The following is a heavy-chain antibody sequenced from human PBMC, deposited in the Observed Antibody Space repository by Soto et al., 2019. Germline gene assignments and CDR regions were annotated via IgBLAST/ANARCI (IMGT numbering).Heavy chain of an antibody. CDR3: AIDRGYSSGWYYIDY. CDR2: ISAYNGNT. D-gene: IGHD6-19*01. Sequence: ASVKVSWKASGYTFTSYGISWVRQAPGQGLEWMGWISAYNGNTNYAQKLQGRVTMTTDTSTSTAYMELRSLRSDDTAVYYCAIDRGYSSGWYYIDYWGQGTLVTVSS. CDR1: GYTFTSYG. V-gene: IGHV1-18*01. J-gene: IGHJ4*02.